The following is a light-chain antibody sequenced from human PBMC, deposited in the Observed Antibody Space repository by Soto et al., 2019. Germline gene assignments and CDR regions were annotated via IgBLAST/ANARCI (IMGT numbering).Light chain of an antibody. J-gene: IGKJ5*01. Sequence: ENVLTQSPGTLSLSPGEKAPLSCRASQPVSSSLTWYQQRPGQAPRLLIYGASKRATGIPDRFSGSGSGTDFTLTISRLEPEDFALYYCQQYGTSPITFGQGTRLEIK. V-gene: IGKV3-20*01. CDR1: QPVSSS. CDR3: QQYGTSPIT. CDR2: GAS.